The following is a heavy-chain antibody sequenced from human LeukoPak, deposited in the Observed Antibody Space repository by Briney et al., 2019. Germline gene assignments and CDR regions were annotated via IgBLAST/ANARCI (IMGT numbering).Heavy chain of an antibody. D-gene: IGHD2-2*02. CDR2: INPSGGST. CDR3: ARVRPYCSSTSCYTQTWFDP. Sequence: ASVKVSCKASGYNLTSYYMHWVRQAPGQGLEWMGIINPSGGSTSYAQKFQGRVTMTRDMSTSTVYVELSSLGSEDTAVYYCARVRPYCSSTSCYTQTWFDPWGQGTLVTVSS. CDR1: GYNLTSYY. J-gene: IGHJ5*02. V-gene: IGHV1-46*01.